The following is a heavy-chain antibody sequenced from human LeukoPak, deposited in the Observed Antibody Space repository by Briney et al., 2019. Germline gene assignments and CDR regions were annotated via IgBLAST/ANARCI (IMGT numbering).Heavy chain of an antibody. J-gene: IGHJ1*01. CDR1: GFTFSNYA. CDR3: ARDYDSSGYDSEYFQH. Sequence: GRSLRLSCAASGFTFSNYAMHWVRQAPGKGLEWVALISYDERNKYYTDSVKGRFTISRDNSNNTLYLQMNSLRAEDTAVYYCARDYDSSGYDSEYFQHWGQGTLVTVSS. CDR2: ISYDERNK. V-gene: IGHV3-30-3*01. D-gene: IGHD3-22*01.